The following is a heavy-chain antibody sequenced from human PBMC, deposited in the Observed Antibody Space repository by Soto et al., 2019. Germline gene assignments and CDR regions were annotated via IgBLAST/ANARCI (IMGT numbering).Heavy chain of an antibody. V-gene: IGHV3-7*04. Sequence: EVQLVESGGALVQPGGSLRLSCAASGFSFSTYWMSWVRQAPGKGLEWVANIKQDGSAKYYVDSVKGRFTISRDNAKNSLYLQINTLRAEDTAVYYCARWGSGFADWGQGTLVTVSS. J-gene: IGHJ4*02. D-gene: IGHD3-22*01. CDR1: GFSFSTYW. CDR3: ARWGSGFAD. CDR2: IKQDGSAK.